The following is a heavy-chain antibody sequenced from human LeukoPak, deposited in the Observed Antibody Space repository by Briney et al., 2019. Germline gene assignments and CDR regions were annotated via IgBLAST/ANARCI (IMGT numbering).Heavy chain of an antibody. J-gene: IGHJ5*02. CDR3: ARAKNYYGSGSYYRYHWFDP. CDR1: GGSFSGYY. Sequence: PSETLSLTCAVYGGSFSGYYWSWIRQPPGKGLEWIGEINHSGSTNYNPSLKSRVTISVDTSKTQSSLKLSSVTAAETAVYYCARAKNYYGSGSYYRYHWFDPWGQGTLVTVSS. CDR2: INHSGST. V-gene: IGHV4-34*01. D-gene: IGHD3-10*01.